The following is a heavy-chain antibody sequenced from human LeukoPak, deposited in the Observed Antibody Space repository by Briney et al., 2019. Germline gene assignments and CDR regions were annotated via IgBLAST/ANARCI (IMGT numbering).Heavy chain of an antibody. Sequence: SVKVSCKASGSTFSSYAISWVRQAPGQGLEWMGRIIPILGIANYAQKFQGRVTITADKSTSTAYMELSSLRSEDTAVYYCARREVTIYGSGTSSGMDVWGQGTTVTVSS. J-gene: IGHJ6*02. CDR1: GSTFSSYA. V-gene: IGHV1-69*04. CDR2: IIPILGIA. D-gene: IGHD3-10*01. CDR3: ARREVTIYGSGTSSGMDV.